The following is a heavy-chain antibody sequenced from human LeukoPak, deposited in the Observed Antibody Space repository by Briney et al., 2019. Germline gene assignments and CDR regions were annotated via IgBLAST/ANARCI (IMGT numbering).Heavy chain of an antibody. Sequence: GASVKVSCKASGYTFTSYGISWVRQAPGQGLEWMGWISAYNGNTNYAQKLQGRVTMTTDTSTSTAYMELRSLRSDDTALYYCARDPLYCSGGSCYAVSYYYYGMDVWGKGTTVTVSS. V-gene: IGHV1-18*04. J-gene: IGHJ6*04. CDR2: ISAYNGNT. CDR1: GYTFTSYG. D-gene: IGHD2-15*01. CDR3: ARDPLYCSGGSCYAVSYYYYGMDV.